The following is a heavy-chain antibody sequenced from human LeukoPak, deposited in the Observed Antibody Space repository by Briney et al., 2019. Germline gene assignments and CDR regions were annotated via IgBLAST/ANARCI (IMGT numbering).Heavy chain of an antibody. CDR2: ISTSSSYI. J-gene: IGHJ6*04. CDR3: AELGITMIGGV. Sequence: GGSLRLSCAASGFKFSSYSMKWVRQAPGKGLEWVSFISTSSSYIYYADSLKGRFTISRDNAKNSLYLQMNSLRAEDTAVYYCAELGITMIGGVWGKGTTVTISS. V-gene: IGHV3-21*01. CDR1: GFKFSSYS. D-gene: IGHD3-10*02.